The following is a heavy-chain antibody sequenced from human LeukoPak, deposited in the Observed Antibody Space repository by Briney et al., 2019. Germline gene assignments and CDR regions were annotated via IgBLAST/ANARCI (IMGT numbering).Heavy chain of an antibody. Sequence: PVGSLRLSCAASGFTFSNYAMHWARQAPGKGLEWVAFISNDRSNSCHADSVKGRFTISRDNPKNTLYLQMNSLTDEDTAVYYCARDLSGSYMSDYWGQGTLVTVPS. CDR2: ISNDRSNS. CDR3: ARDLSGSYMSDY. D-gene: IGHD3-10*01. J-gene: IGHJ4*02. V-gene: IGHV3-30-3*01. CDR1: GFTFSNYA.